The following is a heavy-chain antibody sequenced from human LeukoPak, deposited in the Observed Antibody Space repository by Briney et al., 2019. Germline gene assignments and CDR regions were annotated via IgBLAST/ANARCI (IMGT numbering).Heavy chain of an antibody. J-gene: IGHJ4*02. CDR3: ARQGVGATDC. Sequence: ASETLSLTCTVSDGSISSSTYYWAWIRQSPGKGLEWIGSITYSGSTYYNPSLESRVTISVDTSKNQFSLRLISVTAVDTAVYYCARQGVGATDCWGQGTLVTVSS. CDR2: ITYSGST. D-gene: IGHD1-26*01. V-gene: IGHV4-39*01. CDR1: DGSISSSTYY.